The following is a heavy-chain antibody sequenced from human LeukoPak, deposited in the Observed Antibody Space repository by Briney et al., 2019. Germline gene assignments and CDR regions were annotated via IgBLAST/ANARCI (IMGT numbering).Heavy chain of an antibody. CDR3: ASYFPQAQAGIRYFDP. CDR2: INPSGGST. V-gene: IGHV1-46*01. Sequence: GASVKVSCKASGYTFTSDYMHWVRQAPGQGREWMGIINPSGGSTSYAQKFQGRVTMTRDTSTSTVYMELSSLRSEDTAVYYCASYFPQAQAGIRYFDPWGQGSLVTVSS. J-gene: IGHJ5*02. D-gene: IGHD3-9*01. CDR1: GYTFTSDY.